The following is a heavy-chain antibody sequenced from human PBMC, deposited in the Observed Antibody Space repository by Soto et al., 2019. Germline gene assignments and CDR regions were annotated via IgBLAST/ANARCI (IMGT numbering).Heavy chain of an antibody. Sequence: ASVKVSCKTSGYTFSDHIIHWVRQAPGQRLEWMGWIKPYSGGTGYAQKFQGRVTLTGATTITTVYMELNSLESDDTAVYFCARDSGYDTTGYSPFDEWGQGALVTVSS. CDR3: ARDSGYDTTGYSPFDE. D-gene: IGHD3-9*01. CDR1: GYTFSDHI. V-gene: IGHV1-2*02. J-gene: IGHJ4*02. CDR2: IKPYSGGT.